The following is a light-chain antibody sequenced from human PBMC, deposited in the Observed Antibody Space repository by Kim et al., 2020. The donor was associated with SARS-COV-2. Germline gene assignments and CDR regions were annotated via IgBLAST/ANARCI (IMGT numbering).Light chain of an antibody. CDR3: QQYDNPYT. J-gene: IGKJ2*01. CDR2: DAS. Sequence: DIQMTQSPSSLSASVGDRVTITCQASQDISNYLNWYQQKPGKAPKLLIYDASNLETGVPSRFSRSGSGTDFTFTISSLQPEDIATYYCQQYDNPYTFGQGTKLEI. V-gene: IGKV1-33*01. CDR1: QDISNY.